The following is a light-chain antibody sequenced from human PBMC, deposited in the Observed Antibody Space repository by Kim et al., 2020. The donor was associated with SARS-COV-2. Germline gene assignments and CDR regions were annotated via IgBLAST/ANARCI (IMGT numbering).Light chain of an antibody. V-gene: IGLV10-54*04. CDR2: ANH. J-gene: IGLJ3*02. CDR1: SNNVGNQG. CDR3: STWDSSLSAWV. Sequence: QAGLTQPLSVSKGLRQTATLTCTGNSNNVGNQGAAWLQQHQGHPPKLLSYANHNRPSGISERFSASRSGNTASLTITGLQPEDEADYYCSTWDSSLSAWVFGGGTKLTVL.